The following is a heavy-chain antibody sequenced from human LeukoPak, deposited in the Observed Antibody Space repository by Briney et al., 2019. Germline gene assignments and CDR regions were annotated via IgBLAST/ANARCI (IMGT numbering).Heavy chain of an antibody. Sequence: GASVKVSCKASGYTFTGYYMHWVRQAPGQGLEWMGWISAYNGNTNYAQKLQGRVTMTTDTSTSTAYMELRSLRSDDTAVYYCARVVGEWELLGWFDPWGQGTLGTVSS. CDR1: GYTFTGYY. D-gene: IGHD1-26*01. CDR3: ARVVGEWELLGWFDP. V-gene: IGHV1-18*04. CDR2: ISAYNGNT. J-gene: IGHJ5*02.